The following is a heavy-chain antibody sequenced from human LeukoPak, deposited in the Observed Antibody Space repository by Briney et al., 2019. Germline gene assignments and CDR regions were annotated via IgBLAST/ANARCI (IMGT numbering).Heavy chain of an antibody. CDR3: ARDQPRISAAGTLDY. D-gene: IGHD6-13*01. Sequence: SVKVSCKASGGTFSSYAISWVRQAPGQGLEWMGGIIPIFGTANYAHKFQGRVTITADESTSTAYMELSSLRSEDTAVYYCARDQPRISAAGTLDYWGQGTLVTVSS. CDR1: GGTFSSYA. V-gene: IGHV1-69*01. CDR2: IIPIFGTA. J-gene: IGHJ4*02.